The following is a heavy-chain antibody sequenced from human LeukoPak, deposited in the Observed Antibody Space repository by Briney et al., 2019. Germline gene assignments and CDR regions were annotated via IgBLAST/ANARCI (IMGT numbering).Heavy chain of an antibody. Sequence: SGPTLVKPTQTLTLTCTFSGFSLTTTGVGSTGVGVTWVRQPPGKALEWLALIYWNDGKHYNPSLKTRLTITKDTSKNQVILTMTNTDPVDTATYYCAHDRMGIGFDPWGQGNLVTVSS. D-gene: IGHD1-26*01. CDR2: IYWNDGK. CDR3: AHDRMGIGFDP. CDR1: GFSLTTTGVGSTGVG. V-gene: IGHV2-5*01. J-gene: IGHJ5*02.